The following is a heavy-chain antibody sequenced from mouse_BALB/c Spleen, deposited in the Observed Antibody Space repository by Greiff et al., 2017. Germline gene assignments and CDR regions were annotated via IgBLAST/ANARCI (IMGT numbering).Heavy chain of an antibody. CDR1: GFSLASYG. V-gene: IGHV2-9*02. CDR3: ARDKDYRYPYAMDY. J-gene: IGHJ4*01. Sequence: VQLQESGPGLVAPSQSLSITCTVSGFSLASYGVHWVRQPPGKGLEWLGVIWAGGSTNYNSALMSRLSISKDNSKSQVFLKMNSLQTDDTAMYYCARDKDYRYPYAMDYWGQGTSVTVSS. CDR2: IWAGGST. D-gene: IGHD2-14*01.